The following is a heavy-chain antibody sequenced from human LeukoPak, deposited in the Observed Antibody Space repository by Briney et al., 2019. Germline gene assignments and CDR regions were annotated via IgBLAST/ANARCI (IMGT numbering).Heavy chain of an antibody. V-gene: IGHV4-4*07. CDR3: ARGGSSNAFDI. D-gene: IGHD6-6*01. Sequence: SETLSLTCTVSGGSLNTYYWSWIRQPAGKGLEWIGRIYISGSTNYNPSLESRVTMSVDTSKNQFSLKLSSVTAADTAVYYCARGGSSNAFDIWGQGTMVTVSS. CDR2: IYISGST. CDR1: GGSLNTYY. J-gene: IGHJ3*02.